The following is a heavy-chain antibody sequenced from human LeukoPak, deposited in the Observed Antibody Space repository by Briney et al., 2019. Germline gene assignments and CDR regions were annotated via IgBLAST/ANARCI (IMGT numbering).Heavy chain of an antibody. CDR2: IYTSGST. V-gene: IGHV4-61*02. CDR3: ARDQVGATTPGLRY. Sequence: TLSLTCAVSGGSISSGSYYWSWIRQPAGKGLEWIGRIYTSGSTNYNPSLKSRVTISVDTSKNQFSLKLSSVTAADTAVYYCARDQVGATTPGLRYWGQGTLVTVSS. J-gene: IGHJ4*02. D-gene: IGHD1-26*01. CDR1: GGSISSGSYY.